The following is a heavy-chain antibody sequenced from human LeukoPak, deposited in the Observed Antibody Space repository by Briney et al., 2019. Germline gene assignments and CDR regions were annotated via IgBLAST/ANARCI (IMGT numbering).Heavy chain of an antibody. J-gene: IGHJ3*02. CDR1: GGSISSGGYY. CDR3: ARPQGHTIFGVVILGAFDI. V-gene: IGHV4-31*03. CDR2: IYYSGST. Sequence: PSETLSLTCTVSGGSISSGGYYWSWNRQHPGKGLEWIGYIYYSGSTYYNPSLKSRVTISVDTSKNQFSLKLSSVTAADTAVYYCARPQGHTIFGVVILGAFDIWGQGTMVTVSS. D-gene: IGHD3-3*01.